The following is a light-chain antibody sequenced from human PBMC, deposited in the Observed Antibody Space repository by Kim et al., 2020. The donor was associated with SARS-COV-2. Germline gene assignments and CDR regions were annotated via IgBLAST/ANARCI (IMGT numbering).Light chain of an antibody. CDR2: GKN. V-gene: IGLV3-19*01. CDR3: NSRDSSGNHLGV. CDR1: SLRSYY. J-gene: IGLJ3*02. Sequence: LGQTVRITCQADSLRSYYASWYQQKPGQAPVLVIYGKNNRPSGIPDRFSGSSSGNTASLTITGAQAEDEADYYCNSRDSSGNHLGVFGGGTKLTVL.